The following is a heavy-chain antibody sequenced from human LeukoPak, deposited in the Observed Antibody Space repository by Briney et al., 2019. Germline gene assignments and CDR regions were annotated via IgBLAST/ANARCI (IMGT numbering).Heavy chain of an antibody. D-gene: IGHD1-20*01. CDR2: IYPGDSDT. V-gene: IGHV5-51*01. J-gene: IGHJ6*02. CDR3: ARLLSNWPYYYYGMDV. Sequence: GESLKISFKGSGYTFTSYWIGWVRQMPGKGLEWMGIIYPGDSDTRYSPSFQGQVTISADKSISTAYLQWSSLKTSDTAMYYCARLLSNWPYYYYGMDVWGQGTTVTVSS. CDR1: GYTFTSYW.